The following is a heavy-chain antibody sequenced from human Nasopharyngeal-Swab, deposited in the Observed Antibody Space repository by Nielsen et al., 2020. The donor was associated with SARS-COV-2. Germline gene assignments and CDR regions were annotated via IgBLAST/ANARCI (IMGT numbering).Heavy chain of an antibody. Sequence: GESLKISCAASGFTFSSHAMHWVRQAPGKGLEWLAIISYDGSNKKSADSMKGRIATSRDNSKKTLYLHLNSLRAEDTAVYYCARDRYLFSEEYYFDYWGQGTLVTVSS. CDR1: GFTFSSHA. D-gene: IGHD6-6*01. CDR3: ARDRYLFSEEYYFDY. J-gene: IGHJ4*02. CDR2: ISYDGSNK. V-gene: IGHV3-30*09.